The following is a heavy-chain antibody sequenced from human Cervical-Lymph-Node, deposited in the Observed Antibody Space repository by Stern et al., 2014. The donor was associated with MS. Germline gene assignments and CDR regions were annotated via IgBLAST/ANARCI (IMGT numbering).Heavy chain of an antibody. Sequence: DQLVESGGGVVQPGRSLRLSCAASGFTFSSYAMHWVRQAPGKGLEWVAVISYDGSNTYYADSGKGRFTISRDNSKNKLYLQRNSLRAEDTAVYYCARDLLTYYDFWSGQNPFDYWGQGTLVTVSS. D-gene: IGHD3-3*01. J-gene: IGHJ4*02. CDR1: GFTFSSYA. V-gene: IGHV3-30-3*01. CDR3: ARDLLTYYDFWSGQNPFDY. CDR2: ISYDGSNT.